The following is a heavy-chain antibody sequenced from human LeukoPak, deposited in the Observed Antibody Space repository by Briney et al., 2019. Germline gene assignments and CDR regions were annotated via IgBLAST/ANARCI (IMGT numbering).Heavy chain of an antibody. V-gene: IGHV3-23*01. CDR3: AKSRYCSSTSCYTWGSDYFDY. CDR1: GFTFSSYA. J-gene: IGHJ4*02. D-gene: IGHD2-2*02. Sequence: GGSLRLSCAASGFTFSSYAMSWVRQASGKGLEWVSAISGSGGSTYYADSVKGRFTISRDNSKNTLYLQMNSLRAEDTAVYYCAKSRYCSSTSCYTWGSDYFDYWGQGTLVTVSS. CDR2: ISGSGGST.